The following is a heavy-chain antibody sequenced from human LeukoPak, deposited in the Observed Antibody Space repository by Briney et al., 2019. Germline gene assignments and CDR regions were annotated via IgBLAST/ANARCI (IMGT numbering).Heavy chain of an antibody. CDR1: GGTFSSYA. V-gene: IGHV1-69*05. D-gene: IGHD4-17*01. J-gene: IGHJ6*03. CDR2: IIPIFGTA. Sequence: GSSVKVSCKASGGTFSSYAISWVRQAPGQGLEWMGGIIPIFGTANYAQKFQGRVTITTDESTSTAYMELSSLRSEDTAVYYCARDGDVTVTSHPYYYYYMDVWGKGTTVTVSS. CDR3: ARDGDVTVTSHPYYYYYMDV.